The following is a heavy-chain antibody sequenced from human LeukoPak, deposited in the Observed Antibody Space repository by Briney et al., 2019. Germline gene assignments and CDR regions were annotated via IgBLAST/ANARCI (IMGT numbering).Heavy chain of an antibody. CDR3: AKSSYYDSSGYYREYYFDH. Sequence: PGGSLRLSCAVSGFTISSYWMHWVRQAPGKGLEWVSSISGGGGSTNSADSVKGRFTISRDNSKNTLYLQMNSLRAEDTAVYYCAKSSYYDSSGYYREYYFDHWGQGTLVTVSS. J-gene: IGHJ4*02. V-gene: IGHV3-23*01. CDR1: GFTISSYW. D-gene: IGHD3-22*01. CDR2: ISGGGGST.